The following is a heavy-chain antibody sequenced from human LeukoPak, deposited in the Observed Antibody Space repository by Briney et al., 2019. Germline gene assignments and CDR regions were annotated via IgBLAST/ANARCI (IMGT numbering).Heavy chain of an antibody. J-gene: IGHJ3*02. D-gene: IGHD3-16*02. CDR1: GYSISSGYY. CDR2: IYHSGST. Sequence: SETLSLTCTVSGYSISSGYYWGWIRQPPGKGLEWIGSIYHSGSTYYNPSLKSRVTISVDTSKNQFSLKLSSVTAADTAVYYCARAVWGSYRYTGRGAFDIWGQGTMVTVSS. CDR3: ARAVWGSYRYTGRGAFDI. V-gene: IGHV4-38-2*02.